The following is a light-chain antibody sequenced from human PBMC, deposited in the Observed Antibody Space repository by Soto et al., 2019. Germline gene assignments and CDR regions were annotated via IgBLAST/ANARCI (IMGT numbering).Light chain of an antibody. J-gene: IGLJ1*01. CDR2: EVT. CDR3: ASFTSDNLYV. V-gene: IGLV2-14*01. Sequence: QSVLTQPASVSGSPGQSITISCTGTSRDIGNYNYVSWYQHHPGKAPKLMIYEVTSRPSGVSDRFSGSKSGMTASLTISGLQPEDEADYFCASFTSDNLYVFGTGTKVTVL. CDR1: SRDIGNYNY.